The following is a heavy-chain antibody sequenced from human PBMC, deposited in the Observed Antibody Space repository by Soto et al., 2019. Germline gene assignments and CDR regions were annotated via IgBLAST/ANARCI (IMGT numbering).Heavy chain of an antibody. V-gene: IGHV1-46*01. CDR1: GYTFTSYY. CDR3: ARQSIAAAGYHDY. J-gene: IGHJ4*02. D-gene: IGHD6-13*01. CDR2: INPSGGST. Sequence: QVQLVQSGAEVKKPGASVKVSCKASGYTFTSYYMHWVRHAPGQGLEWMGIINPSGGSTSYAQKFPGRVTMTRDKSTSTVYMELSSLRSEDTAVYYCARQSIAAAGYHDYGGQGTLVTV.